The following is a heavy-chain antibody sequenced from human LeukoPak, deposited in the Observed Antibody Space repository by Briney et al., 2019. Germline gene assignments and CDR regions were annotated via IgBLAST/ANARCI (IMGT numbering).Heavy chain of an antibody. J-gene: IGHJ4*02. D-gene: IGHD1-26*01. CDR2: IYSGGST. Sequence: GESLRLSCAAYGLTVSSNYMSWVRKAPGKGLEWVSDIYSGGSTYYADSVKGRFTISRDNSKNTLYLQMSSLRAEDTAVYYCARDLIVGATLVSDSWGQGTLVTVSS. CDR3: ARDLIVGATLVSDS. V-gene: IGHV3-53*01. CDR1: GLTVSSNY.